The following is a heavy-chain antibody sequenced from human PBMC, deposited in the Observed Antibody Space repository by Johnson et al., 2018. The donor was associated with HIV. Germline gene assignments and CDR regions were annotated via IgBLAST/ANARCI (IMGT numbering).Heavy chain of an antibody. CDR2: IKQDGSNK. CDR3: ARAGDYDMLTGSLMKGTFDV. V-gene: IGHV3-33*08. D-gene: IGHD3-9*01. Sequence: QVQLVESGGGVVQPGRSLRLSCAASGFTFSSYGMHWVRQAPGKGLEWVANIKQDGSNKYYADSVKGRFTISRENAKNSLYLQMSGLSAGDTAIYYCARAGDYDMLTGSLMKGTFDVWGQGTMVTVSS. CDR1: GFTFSSYG. J-gene: IGHJ3*01.